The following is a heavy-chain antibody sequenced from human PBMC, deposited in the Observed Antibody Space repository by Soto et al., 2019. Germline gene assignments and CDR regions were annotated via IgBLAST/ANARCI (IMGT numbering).Heavy chain of an antibody. CDR2: ISYDGNTQ. Sequence: QVQLVESGGGVVQPGTSLRLSCAASRSTLSSYSIHWVRQAPGKGLDWVAVISYDGNTQFYGDSVKGRFIVSRDNSRNTLYLQLNNLQAEDTAVYYCAKVSRPSRISTPDFDYWGQGTLVTVSS. V-gene: IGHV3-30-3*01. J-gene: IGHJ4*02. CDR3: AKVSRPSRISTPDFDY. CDR1: RSTLSSYS.